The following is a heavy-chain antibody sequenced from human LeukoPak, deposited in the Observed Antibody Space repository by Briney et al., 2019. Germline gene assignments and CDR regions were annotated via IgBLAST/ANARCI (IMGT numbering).Heavy chain of an antibody. CDR3: AKDPQYAGWFDP. CDR1: GGSFSDYY. CDR2: INHSGGT. V-gene: IGHV4-34*01. D-gene: IGHD1-14*01. J-gene: IGHJ5*02. Sequence: PSETLSLTCAVYGGSFSDYYWSWIRQPPGKGLEWIGEINHSGGTNYNPSLKSRVTISVDTSKNQFSLKVTSVTAADTAVYYCAKDPQYAGWFDPWGQGTLVTVSS.